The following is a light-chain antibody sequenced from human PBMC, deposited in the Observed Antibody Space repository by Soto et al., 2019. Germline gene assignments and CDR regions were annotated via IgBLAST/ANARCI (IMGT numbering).Light chain of an antibody. J-gene: IGKJ4*01. Sequence: DIVLTLHPSTLSLSPGDRATLSCRASQSVSSYLAWYQQKPGQAPRLLIYDASNRAAGIPARFSGSGSGTDFTLSITRLQSEDFALYYCQQYGSPPLTFGGGTKVDIK. V-gene: IGKV3-11*01. CDR2: DAS. CDR3: QQYGSPPLT. CDR1: QSVSSY.